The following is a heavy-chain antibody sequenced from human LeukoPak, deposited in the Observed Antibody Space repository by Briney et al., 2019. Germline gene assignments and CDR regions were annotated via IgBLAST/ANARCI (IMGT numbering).Heavy chain of an antibody. V-gene: IGHV3-11*06. CDR1: GFTFSDYY. Sequence: PGGSLRLSCAASGFTFSDYYMSWIRQAPGKGLEWVSYISSSSSYTNYADSVKGRFTISRDDAKNSLYLQMNSLRAEGTAVYYCASYCSGGSCYWSYWGQGTLVTVSS. D-gene: IGHD2-15*01. CDR2: ISSSSSYT. CDR3: ASYCSGGSCYWSY. J-gene: IGHJ4*02.